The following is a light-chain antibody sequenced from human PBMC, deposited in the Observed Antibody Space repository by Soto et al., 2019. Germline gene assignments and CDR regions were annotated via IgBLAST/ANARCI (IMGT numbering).Light chain of an antibody. CDR1: SRDVGGYYY. V-gene: IGLV2-14*01. CDR3: SSYTSSSTPYV. Sequence: QSALTQPASVSGSPGQSITISCTGTSRDVGGYYYVSCYQQHPGKAPKLLIYEVSKRSSGVSNRFSGSQSGNTASLTISGFQAEYEADYYCSSYTSSSTPYVFGTGTKLTVL. CDR2: EVS. J-gene: IGLJ1*01.